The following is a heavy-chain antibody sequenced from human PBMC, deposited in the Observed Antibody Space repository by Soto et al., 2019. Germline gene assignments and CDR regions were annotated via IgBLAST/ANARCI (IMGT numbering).Heavy chain of an antibody. V-gene: IGHV4-59*11. D-gene: IGHD6-19*01. J-gene: IGHJ4*02. CDR1: GGSITGHY. CDR2: IFYSGTT. CDR3: ARVGSSGWSPDY. Sequence: SETLSLTCTVSGGSITGHYWSWFRQPPGKGLEWIGYIFYSGTTNYNPSLKSRVTISVDTAKNQFSLKLSSVTTADTALYYCARVGSSGWSPDYWGQGTRVTVSS.